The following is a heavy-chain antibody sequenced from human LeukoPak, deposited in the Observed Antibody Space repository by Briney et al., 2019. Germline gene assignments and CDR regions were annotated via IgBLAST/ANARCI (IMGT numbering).Heavy chain of an antibody. CDR2: ISSSSSYI. CDR1: GFTFSSYS. J-gene: IGHJ4*02. Sequence: GGSLRLSCAASGFTFSSYSMNWVRQAPGKGLEWVSSISSSSSYIYYADSVKGRFTISRDNSKSTLYLRMNSLRAEDTAVYYCAKDKENLDYFDYWGQGTLVTVSS. V-gene: IGHV3-21*01. CDR3: AKDKENLDYFDY.